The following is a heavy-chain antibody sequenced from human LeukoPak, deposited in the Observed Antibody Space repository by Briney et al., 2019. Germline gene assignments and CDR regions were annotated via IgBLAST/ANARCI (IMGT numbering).Heavy chain of an antibody. CDR1: DDSLGNYY. J-gene: IGHJ6*01. V-gene: IGHV4-59*01. CDR3: ARVGGSNFYNYG. CDR2: IYFSGST. D-gene: IGHD4-11*01. Sequence: SETLSLTCTVSDDSLGNYYWSWIRQSPGKGLEWIGYIYFSGSTNYNPSLKRRVTMSVVTSKNQFSLRLTSVTAADTATYYCARVGGSNFYNYG.